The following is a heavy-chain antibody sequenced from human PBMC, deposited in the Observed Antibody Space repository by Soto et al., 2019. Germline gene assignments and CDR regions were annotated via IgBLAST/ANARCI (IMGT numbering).Heavy chain of an antibody. CDR3: ARTAKLADILTGYYFDAFDI. D-gene: IGHD3-9*01. CDR2: VYNSGQT. V-gene: IGHV4-39*07. J-gene: IGHJ3*02. Sequence: PSETLSLTCTVAGGSMTRSGYYWGWIRQPPGNELQYIGSVYNSGQTYYNPSLTSRVTISVDTSKNQFSLNLRSVTAADTAVYYCARTAKLADILTGYYFDAFDIWGQGTMVTVSS. CDR1: GGSMTRSGYY.